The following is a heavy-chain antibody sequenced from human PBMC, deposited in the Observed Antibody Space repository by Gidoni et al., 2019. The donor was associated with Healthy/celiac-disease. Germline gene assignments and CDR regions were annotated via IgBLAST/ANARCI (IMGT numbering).Heavy chain of an antibody. CDR1: GFTFSSYG. CDR2: LNSSSSYI. CDR3: ARVRVVYAHYPQYYYHYGMDV. J-gene: IGHJ6*02. D-gene: IGHD2-8*02. Sequence: EVQLVESGGGLVKPGGSLRLSCAASGFTFSSYGINWFRQAPGKGLELVLSLNSSSSYIFHPDSVKGPFTIYRDNAKNSLYLPINRLRAEGTALYYRARVRVVYAHYPQYYYHYGMDVLGPGTTVTVSS. V-gene: IGHV3-21*01.